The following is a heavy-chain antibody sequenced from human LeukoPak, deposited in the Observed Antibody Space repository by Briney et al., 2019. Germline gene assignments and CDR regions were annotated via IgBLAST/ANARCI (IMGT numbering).Heavy chain of an antibody. CDR1: GHTLTELS. D-gene: IGHD1-26*01. V-gene: IGHV1-24*01. Sequence: ASVTASCKVSGHTLTELSLHWVRQAPGKGLEWMGGLDPEAGEMIYSQKFQGRVTMTEDTSTDIAYMEMSSLRSEDTAVYYCATGRTWWDLLNYWGQGTLVTVSS. CDR3: ATGRTWWDLLNY. CDR2: LDPEAGEM. J-gene: IGHJ4*02.